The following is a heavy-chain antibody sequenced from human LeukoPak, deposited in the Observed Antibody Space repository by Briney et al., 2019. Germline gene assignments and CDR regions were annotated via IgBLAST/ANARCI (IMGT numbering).Heavy chain of an antibody. J-gene: IGHJ3*02. CDR2: IYSGGST. CDR1: GFTLSSNY. V-gene: IGHV3-66*01. D-gene: IGHD3-22*01. Sequence: QTGGSLSLSCAASGFTLSSNYMSWVRQARGKGLEWISVIYSGGSTYYADSVKGRFTISRDNSKNTLYLQMNSLRAEDTAVYYCARANYYTNDAFDIWGQGTMVTVSS. CDR3: ARANYYTNDAFDI.